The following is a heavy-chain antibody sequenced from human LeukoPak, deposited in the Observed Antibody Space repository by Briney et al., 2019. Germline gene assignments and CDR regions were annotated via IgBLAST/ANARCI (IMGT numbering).Heavy chain of an antibody. CDR3: AKDIRLSYVGDDY. CDR2: ISGSGGST. J-gene: IGHJ4*02. D-gene: IGHD3-10*02. CDR1: GFTFSSYA. Sequence: PGGSLRLSCAASGFTFSSYAMSWVRQAPGKGLEWVSAISGSGGSTYYADSVKGRFAISRDNSKNTLYLQMNSLRAEDTAVYYCAKDIRLSYVGDDYWGQGTLVTVSS. V-gene: IGHV3-23*01.